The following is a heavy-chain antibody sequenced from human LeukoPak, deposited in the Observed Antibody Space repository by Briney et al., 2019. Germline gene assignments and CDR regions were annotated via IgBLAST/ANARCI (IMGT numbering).Heavy chain of an antibody. CDR3: AKGGGSSCYSPSDY. Sequence: PGGSLRLSCGGSGFTFSSYAMSLVRQAPGKGLEWVSAISGSGTDTFYANSVKGRFTISRDNPKNTLYLQMNSLRAEDTAVYYCAKGGGSSCYSPSDYWGQGTLVTVSS. J-gene: IGHJ4*02. CDR2: ISGSGTDT. V-gene: IGHV3-23*01. CDR1: GFTFSSYA. D-gene: IGHD2-15*01.